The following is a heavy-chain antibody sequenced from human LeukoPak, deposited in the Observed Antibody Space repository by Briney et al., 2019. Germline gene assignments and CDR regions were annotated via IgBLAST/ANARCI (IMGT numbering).Heavy chain of an antibody. CDR3: ARDSHSIDIATPGGFDP. Sequence: SETLSLTCTVSGDSISSYSWSWIRQPPGKGLEWIGYAHSSGSTNYNPSLKSRVTISADASKNQFSLNLRSVTAADTAVYYCARDSHSIDIATPGGFDPWGQGTLVTVSS. CDR2: AHSSGST. D-gene: IGHD1-26*01. CDR1: GDSISSYS. V-gene: IGHV4-59*01. J-gene: IGHJ5*02.